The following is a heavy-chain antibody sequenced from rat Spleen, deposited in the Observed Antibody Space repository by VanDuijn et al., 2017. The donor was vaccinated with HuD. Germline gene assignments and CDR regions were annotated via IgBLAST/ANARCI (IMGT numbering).Heavy chain of an antibody. J-gene: IGHJ4*01. V-gene: IGHV5-29*01. D-gene: IGHD1-12*03. Sequence: EVQLVESGGGLVQPGRSLKLSCAASGFTFSNYGMAWVRQAPTKGLEWVATISYDGSSTYYRDSVKGRFTISRDNAKSTLYLQMDSLRSEDTATYYCARQMVIITYVMDAWGQGASVTVSS. CDR2: ISYDGSST. CDR1: GFTFSNYG. CDR3: ARQMVIITYVMDA.